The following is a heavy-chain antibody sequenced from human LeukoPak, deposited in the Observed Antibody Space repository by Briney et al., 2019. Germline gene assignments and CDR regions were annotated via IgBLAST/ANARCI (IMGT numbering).Heavy chain of an antibody. CDR2: ISSSSSTI. V-gene: IGHV3-48*03. Sequence: GGSLRLSCAASGFTFSSYEMNWVRQAPGKGLEWVSYISSSSSTIYYADSVKGRFTISRDNAKNSLYLQMNNLRAEDTAVYYCARGQRAHVEWSSYMDVWGKGTTVTVSS. CDR1: GFTFSSYE. D-gene: IGHD3-3*01. J-gene: IGHJ6*03. CDR3: ARGQRAHVEWSSYMDV.